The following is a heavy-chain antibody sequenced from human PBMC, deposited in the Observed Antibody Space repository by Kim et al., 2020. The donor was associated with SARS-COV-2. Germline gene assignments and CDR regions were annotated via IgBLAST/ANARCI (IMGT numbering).Heavy chain of an antibody. CDR3: AKGLYYGSGSAKGDY. Sequence: GGSLRLSCAASGFTFDDYAMHWVRQAPGKGLEWVSGISWNSGSIGYADSVKGRFTISRDNAKNSLYLQMNSLRAEDTALYYCAKGLYYGSGSAKGDYWGQGTLVTVSS. J-gene: IGHJ4*02. CDR1: GFTFDDYA. D-gene: IGHD3-10*01. CDR2: ISWNSGSI. V-gene: IGHV3-9*01.